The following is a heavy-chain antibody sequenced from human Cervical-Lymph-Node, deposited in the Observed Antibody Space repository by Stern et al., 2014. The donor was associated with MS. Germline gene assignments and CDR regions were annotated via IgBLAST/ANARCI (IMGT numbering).Heavy chain of an antibody. CDR1: GFSFSSYA. D-gene: IGHD3-22*01. CDR2: ISHDGTNK. V-gene: IGHV3-30*04. CDR3: TREGDTYYYDNSRYQSDY. Sequence: VQLVESGGGVVQPGRSLTLSCAASGFSFSSYAMDWVRQAPGKGLEWVAFISHDGTNKDYADSVKGRFTISRDNSGNTLYVQMNSLRVEDTAVYYCTREGDTYYYDNSRYQSDYWGQGTLVTVSS. J-gene: IGHJ4*02.